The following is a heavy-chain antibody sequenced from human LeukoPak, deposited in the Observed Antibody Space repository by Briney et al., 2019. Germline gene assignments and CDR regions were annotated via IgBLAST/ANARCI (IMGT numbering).Heavy chain of an antibody. Sequence: SQTLSLTCTVSGGSISSYYWSWIRQPPGKGLEWIGYIYYSGSTNYNPSLKSRVTISVDTSKNQFSLKLSSVTAADTAVYYCAREGGTTVDYWGQGTLVTVSS. J-gene: IGHJ4*02. D-gene: IGHD1-1*01. CDR3: AREGGTTVDY. V-gene: IGHV4-59*01. CDR2: IYYSGST. CDR1: GGSISSYY.